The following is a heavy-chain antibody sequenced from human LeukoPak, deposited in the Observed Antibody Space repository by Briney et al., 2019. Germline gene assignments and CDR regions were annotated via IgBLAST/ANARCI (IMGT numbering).Heavy chain of an antibody. J-gene: IGHJ4*02. CDR3: ARGAAGYSYG. CDR1: GGSISSYY. D-gene: IGHD5-18*01. Sequence: SETLSLTCTVSGGSISSYYWSWIRQPTGKGLEWIGHIYYSGSTNYNPSLKSRVTISIDTSKNQFSLRLSSVTAADTAVYYCARGAAGYSYGWGQGTLVTVSS. CDR2: IYYSGST. V-gene: IGHV4-59*01.